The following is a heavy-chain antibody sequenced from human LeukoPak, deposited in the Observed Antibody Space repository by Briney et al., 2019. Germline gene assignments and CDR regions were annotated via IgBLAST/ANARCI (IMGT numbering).Heavy chain of an antibody. J-gene: IGHJ4*02. CDR3: ARAPRNSSTMLDF. D-gene: IGHD6-13*01. CDR2: VNPDGGST. Sequence: ASVKVSCKASGCTFTSYWIQWVRQAPGQGLEWMGLVNPDGGSTAYAHRFQGRVIMTRDTSTSTAYMDLCSLRSEDTAVYHCARAPRNSSTMLDFWGQGTLVTISS. CDR1: GCTFTSYW. V-gene: IGHV1-46*01.